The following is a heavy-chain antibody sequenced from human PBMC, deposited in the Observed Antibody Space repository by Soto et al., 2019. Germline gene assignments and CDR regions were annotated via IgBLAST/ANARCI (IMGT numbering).Heavy chain of an antibody. J-gene: IGHJ4*02. Sequence: EVQLLESGGGLVQHGGSLRLSCAASGFTFSNYAVNWVRQAPGKGLEWVASIRGSAGTPYYADSVRGRFTISRDNSKNTLSLQMNSLRVEDTAVYYCARDRDYFDYWGQGALVTVSS. CDR2: IRGSAGTP. V-gene: IGHV3-23*01. CDR1: GFTFSNYA. CDR3: ARDRDYFDY.